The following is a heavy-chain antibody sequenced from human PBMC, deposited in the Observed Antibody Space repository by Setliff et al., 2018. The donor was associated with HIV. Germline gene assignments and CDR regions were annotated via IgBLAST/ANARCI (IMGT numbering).Heavy chain of an antibody. CDR1: GLSLSSSGVG. CDR3: AYSGRQLRGPYFDF. CDR2: IYWNNNK. V-gene: IGHV2-5*01. J-gene: IGHJ4*02. D-gene: IGHD1-1*01. Sequence: SGPTLVNPTQTLTLTCSFSGLSLSSSGVGVGWIRQSPGKALEWLAFIYWNNNKHYSTSLKSRLTVTKDTSKNRVVFTMTNMDPVDTATYYCAYSGRQLRGPYFDFWGQGTPVTVSS.